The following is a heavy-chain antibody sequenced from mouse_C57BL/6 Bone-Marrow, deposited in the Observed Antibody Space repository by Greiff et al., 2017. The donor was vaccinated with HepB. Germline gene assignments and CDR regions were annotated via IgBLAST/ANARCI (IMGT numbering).Heavy chain of an antibody. CDR3: ARPYYSNYDAMDY. CDR2: IYPGSGST. V-gene: IGHV1-55*01. CDR1: GYTFTSYW. Sequence: QVQLQQPGAELVKPGASVKMSCKASGYTFTSYWITWVKQRPGQGLEWIGDIYPGSGSTNYNEKFKSKATLTVDTSSSTAYMQLSSLTSEDSAVYYCARPYYSNYDAMDYWGQGTSVTVSS. D-gene: IGHD2-5*01. J-gene: IGHJ4*01.